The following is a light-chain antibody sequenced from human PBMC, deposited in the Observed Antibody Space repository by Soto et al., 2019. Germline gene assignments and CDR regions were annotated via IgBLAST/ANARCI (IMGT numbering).Light chain of an antibody. CDR1: QSIDIN. CDR3: QQYHHWPPIT. V-gene: IGKV3-15*01. J-gene: IGKJ5*01. Sequence: EIVITQSPATLSVSPGERATLSCRASQSIDINLVWYQQKPGQSPRLLIFRASTRASGIPDRFSGSGSGTEFTLTISSLQSEDFAVYYCQQYHHWPPITFGQGTRLDI. CDR2: RAS.